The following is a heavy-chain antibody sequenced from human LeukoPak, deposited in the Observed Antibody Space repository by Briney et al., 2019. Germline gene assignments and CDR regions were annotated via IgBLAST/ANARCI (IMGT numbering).Heavy chain of an antibody. V-gene: IGHV4-59*01. CDR3: ARTNQISETAFDI. J-gene: IGHJ3*02. Sequence: SETLSLTCTVSSGSINNYYWSWIRQTPGKGLEWIGYILSSGSTNYNPSVKSRVTISVDTSKNQFSLKLSSVTAADTAVYYCARTNQISETAFDIWGQGTMVMVSS. CDR2: ILSSGST. D-gene: IGHD1-14*01. CDR1: SGSINNYY.